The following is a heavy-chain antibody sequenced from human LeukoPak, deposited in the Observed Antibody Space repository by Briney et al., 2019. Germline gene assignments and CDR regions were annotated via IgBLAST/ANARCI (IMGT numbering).Heavy chain of an antibody. Sequence: PGGSLRLSCAASGFTFSRYAMHWVRRAPGKGLEWVAVSYDGNNKNYADSVKGRFTISRDNSKNTLYLQMNSLRPEDTAVYYCARGAYCSGGSCPGAFDIWGQGTMVTVSS. D-gene: IGHD2-15*01. V-gene: IGHV3-30-3*01. J-gene: IGHJ3*02. CDR3: ARGAYCSGGSCPGAFDI. CDR1: GFTFSRYA. CDR2: SYDGNNK.